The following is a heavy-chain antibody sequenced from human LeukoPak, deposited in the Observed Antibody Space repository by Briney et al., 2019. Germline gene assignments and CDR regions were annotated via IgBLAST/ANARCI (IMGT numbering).Heavy chain of an antibody. V-gene: IGHV1-18*01. Sequence: ASVKVSCKASGYTFTNYDIDWVRQAPGQGLEWMGWISAYNGNTNYAQKLQGRVTMTTDTSTSTAYMELRSLRSDDTAVYYCARVDYYDSSGPGYWGQGTLVTVSS. CDR2: ISAYNGNT. CDR3: ARVDYYDSSGPGY. J-gene: IGHJ4*02. CDR1: GYTFTNYD. D-gene: IGHD3-22*01.